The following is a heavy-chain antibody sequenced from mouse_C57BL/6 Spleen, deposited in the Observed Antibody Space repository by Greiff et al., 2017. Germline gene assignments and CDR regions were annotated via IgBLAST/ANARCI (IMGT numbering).Heavy chain of an antibody. Sequence: EVKLVESGGGLVQPGGSLCLSCAASGFTFTDYYMCWFRQPPGKALEWLGFIRNKANGYTTEYSASVKGRFTISRDNSQIILYLQMNALRAEDSATYYCARDDYGYDGAWFAYWGQGTLVTVSA. CDR1: GFTFTDYY. CDR3: ARDDYGYDGAWFAY. J-gene: IGHJ3*01. V-gene: IGHV7-3*01. D-gene: IGHD2-2*01. CDR2: IRNKANGYTT.